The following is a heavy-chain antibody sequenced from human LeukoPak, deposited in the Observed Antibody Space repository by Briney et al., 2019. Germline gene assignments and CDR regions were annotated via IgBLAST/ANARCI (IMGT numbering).Heavy chain of an antibody. J-gene: IGHJ3*02. CDR1: GGTFSSYT. D-gene: IGHD4-23*01. Sequence: ASVKVSCKASGGTFSSYTISWVRQAPGQGLEWMGRIIPILGIANYEQKFQGRVTITADKSTSTAYMELSSLRSEDTAVYYCARGYVGGNSRDAFDIWGQGTMVTVSS. V-gene: IGHV1-69*02. CDR2: IIPILGIA. CDR3: ARGYVGGNSRDAFDI.